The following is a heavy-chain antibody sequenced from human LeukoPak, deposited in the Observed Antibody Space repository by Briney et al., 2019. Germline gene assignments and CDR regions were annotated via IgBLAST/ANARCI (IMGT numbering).Heavy chain of an antibody. Sequence: GGSLRLSCAASGFTFSSYAMHWVRQAPGKGLEWVAVISYDGSNKYYADSVKGRFTISRDNSKNTLYLQMNSLRAEDTAVYYCAADRLVGYRSSSGFDSTGQLFLVTVSS. D-gene: IGHD6-6*01. V-gene: IGHV3-30-3*01. J-gene: IGHJ4*01. CDR1: GFTFSSYA. CDR3: AADRLVGYRSSSGFDS. CDR2: ISYDGSNK.